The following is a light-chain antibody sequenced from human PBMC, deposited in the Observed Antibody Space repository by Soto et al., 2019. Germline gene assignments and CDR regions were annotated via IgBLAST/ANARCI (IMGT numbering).Light chain of an antibody. Sequence: QSALTQPRSVSGSPGQSVTISCTGTSSDVGAYIYVSWYQQYPAKAPKVMIYDVGRRPSGVPDRFSGSKSGNTASLTISGLQAEDEAVYFCSSYAGNKTVVFGGGTKLTVL. CDR3: SSYAGNKTVV. CDR2: DVG. V-gene: IGLV2-11*01. CDR1: SSDVGAYIY. J-gene: IGLJ3*02.